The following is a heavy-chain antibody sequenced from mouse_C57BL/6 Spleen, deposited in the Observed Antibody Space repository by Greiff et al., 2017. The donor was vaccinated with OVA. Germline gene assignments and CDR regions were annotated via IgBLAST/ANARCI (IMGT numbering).Heavy chain of an antibody. Sequence: VQLQQPGAELVKPGASVKLSCKASGYTFTSYWMHWVKQRPGQGLEWIGMIHPNSGSTNYNEKFKSKATLTVDKSSSTAYMQLSSLTSEDSAVYYCARRQGRYYYDYWGQGTTLTVSS. CDR2: IHPNSGST. V-gene: IGHV1-64*01. CDR1: GYTFTSYW. D-gene: IGHD3-2*01. J-gene: IGHJ2*01. CDR3: ARRQGRYYYDY.